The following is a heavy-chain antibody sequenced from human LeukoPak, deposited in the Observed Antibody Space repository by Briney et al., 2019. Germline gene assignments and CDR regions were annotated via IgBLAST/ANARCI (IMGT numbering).Heavy chain of an antibody. Sequence: SETLSLTCTVSGGSIGGSNSHWGWIRQPPGKGLEWIGSIFYSGSTYYNPSLKSRATMSVDTSKNQFSLRVTSVTAADTATYYCARRGITYSSSFFAYWGQGTLVTVSS. CDR1: GGSIGGSNSH. D-gene: IGHD2-2*01. CDR3: ARRGITYSSSFFAY. V-gene: IGHV4-39*01. CDR2: IFYSGST. J-gene: IGHJ4*02.